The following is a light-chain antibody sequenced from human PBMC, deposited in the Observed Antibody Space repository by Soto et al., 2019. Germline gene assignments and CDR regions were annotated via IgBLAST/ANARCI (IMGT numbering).Light chain of an antibody. J-gene: IGKJ4*02. CDR3: QQYDNLPLT. V-gene: IGKV1-33*01. Sequence: DIQMTQSPYSLSASVGDRVTITCQASQDLSNYLNWYQHKPGKAPKLLIYDASNLETGVPARFSGSGSGTDFTFTISSLQPDDIASYYCQQYDNLPLTFGGGTKVAIK. CDR2: DAS. CDR1: QDLSNY.